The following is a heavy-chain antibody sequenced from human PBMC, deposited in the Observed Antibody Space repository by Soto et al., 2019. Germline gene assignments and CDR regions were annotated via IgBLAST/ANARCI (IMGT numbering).Heavy chain of an antibody. J-gene: IGHJ4*02. CDR3: ARRNNWNDEDHFDY. CDR2: IWYDGSNK. V-gene: IGHV3-33*01. Sequence: QVQLVESGGGVVQPGRSLRLSCAASGFTFSSYGMHWVRQAPGKGLEWVAVIWYDGSNKYYADSVTGRFTISRDNSKNTLYLQMDSLRAEDTAVYYWARRNNWNDEDHFDYWGQGTLVTVSS. D-gene: IGHD1-20*01. CDR1: GFTFSSYG.